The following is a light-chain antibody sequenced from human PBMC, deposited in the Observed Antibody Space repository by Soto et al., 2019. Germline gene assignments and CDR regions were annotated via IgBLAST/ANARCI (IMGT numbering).Light chain of an antibody. Sequence: EIVLTQSPGNLSLSPGERATLSCRASQSVSSSYLAWYQQKPGQAPRLLIYGASSRATGIPDRFSGSGFGTDFTLTISRLEPEDFAVYYCQQYGSSPPMYTFGQGTKLEIK. CDR3: QQYGSSPPMYT. V-gene: IGKV3-20*01. CDR2: GAS. J-gene: IGKJ2*01. CDR1: QSVSSSY.